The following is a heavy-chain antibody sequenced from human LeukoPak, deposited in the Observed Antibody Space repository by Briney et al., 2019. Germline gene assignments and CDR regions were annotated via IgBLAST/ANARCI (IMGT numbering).Heavy chain of an antibody. CDR3: AKNSWCSGGSCYSGLRY. CDR2: IFPSSDEI. D-gene: IGHD2-15*01. CDR1: GFTFSTLA. J-gene: IGHJ4*02. V-gene: IGHV3-23*01. Sequence: LSGGSLRLSCAASGFTFSTLAMIWVRQPPGKGLEWVSSIFPSSDEIHYADSVKGRFTISRDNSKNTLYLQMNSLRTEDTAVYSCAKNSWCSGGSCYSGLRYWGQGTLVTVSS.